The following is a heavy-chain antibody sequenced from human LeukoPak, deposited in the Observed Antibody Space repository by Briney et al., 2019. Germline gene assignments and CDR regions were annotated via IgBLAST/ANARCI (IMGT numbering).Heavy chain of an antibody. CDR2: IWYDGSNK. J-gene: IGHJ4*02. V-gene: IGHV3-33*08. CDR3: ARVPDYYDSSGF. Sequence: TGGSLRLSCAASGFTLSSYWMSWVRQAPGKGLEWVAVIWYDGSNKYYADSVKGRFTISRDNSKNTLYLQMNSLRAEDTAVYYCARVPDYYDSSGFWGQGTLVTVSS. CDR1: GFTLSSYW. D-gene: IGHD3-22*01.